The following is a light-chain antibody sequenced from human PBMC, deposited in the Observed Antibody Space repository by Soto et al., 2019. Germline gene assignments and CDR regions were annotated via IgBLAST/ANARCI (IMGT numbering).Light chain of an antibody. CDR2: GNS. J-gene: IGLJ1*01. Sequence: QSVLTQPPSVSGAPGQRVTISCTGSSSNIGAGYDVHWYQQLPGTAPKLLIYGNSNRPSGVPDRFSGSKSGTSASLAITGLQAEDEADYYCQSYDSSPSGPFYVFGTGTRSPS. CDR3: QSYDSSPSGPFYV. V-gene: IGLV1-40*01. CDR1: SSNIGAGYD.